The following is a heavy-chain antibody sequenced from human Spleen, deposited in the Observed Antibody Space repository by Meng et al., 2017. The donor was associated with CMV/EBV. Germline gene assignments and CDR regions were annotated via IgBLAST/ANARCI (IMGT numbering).Heavy chain of an antibody. D-gene: IGHD3-22*01. J-gene: IGHJ1*01. Sequence: GGSLRLSCAASGFTFSSYAMSWVRQAPGKGLEWVAFIRYDGSNKYYADSVKGRFTISRDNSKNTLYLQMNSLRAEDTAVYYCAKDPGSYYDSSGYYYVGEYFQHWGQGTLVTVSS. CDR1: GFTFSSYA. V-gene: IGHV3-30*02. CDR3: AKDPGSYYDSSGYYYVGEYFQH. CDR2: IRYDGSNK.